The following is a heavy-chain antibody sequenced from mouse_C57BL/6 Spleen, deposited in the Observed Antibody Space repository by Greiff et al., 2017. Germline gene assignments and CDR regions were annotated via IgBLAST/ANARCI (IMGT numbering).Heavy chain of an antibody. CDR2: ISSGGDYT. CDR1: GFTFSSYA. Sequence: EVQVVESGEGLVKPGGSVKLSCAASGFTFSSYAMSWVRQTPEKRLEWVAYISSGGDYTYYADTVKGRSTISRDNARNTLYLQMSSLKSEDTAMYYCTRIYYSNWDYWGQGTTLTVSS. V-gene: IGHV5-9-1*02. D-gene: IGHD2-5*01. CDR3: TRIYYSNWDY. J-gene: IGHJ2*01.